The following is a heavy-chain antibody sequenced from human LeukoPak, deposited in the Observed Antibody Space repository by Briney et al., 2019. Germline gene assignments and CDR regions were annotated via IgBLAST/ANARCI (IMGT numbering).Heavy chain of an antibody. CDR1: GGSISSYY. D-gene: IGHD3-10*01. V-gene: IGHV4-59*01. CDR3: ARFTYYYGSGSNDAFDI. CDR2: IYYSGST. Sequence: SETLSLTCTVSGGSISSYYWSWIRQPPGKGLEWIGFIYYSGSTNYNPSLKSRVTISVDTSKDQFSLKLSSVTAADTAVYYCARFTYYYGSGSNDAFDIWGQGTMVTVSS. J-gene: IGHJ3*02.